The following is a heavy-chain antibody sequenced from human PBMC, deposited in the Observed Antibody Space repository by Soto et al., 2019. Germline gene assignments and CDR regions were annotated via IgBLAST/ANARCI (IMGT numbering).Heavy chain of an antibody. CDR1: GFTFRSYW. J-gene: IGHJ6*02. CDR2: INPDGRST. CDR3: TRYSYDGTYYYGMDV. D-gene: IGHD3-16*01. V-gene: IGHV3-74*01. Sequence: EVQLVESGGGLVQPGGSLRLSCAASGFTFRSYWMHWVRQAPGKGLVWVSRINPDGRSTSYADSVKGRFNISRDNAMNTQYLQMNSLRAEDTAVYYCTRYSYDGTYYYGMDVWGQGTTVTVSS.